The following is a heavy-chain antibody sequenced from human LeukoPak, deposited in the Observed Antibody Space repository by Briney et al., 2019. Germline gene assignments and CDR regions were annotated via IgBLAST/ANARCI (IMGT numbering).Heavy chain of an antibody. CDR2: MNPNSGNT. CDR1: GYTFTSYD. CDR3: ARTPRGGNSGNFDY. J-gene: IGHJ4*02. D-gene: IGHD4-23*01. Sequence: ASVKVSCKASGYTFTSYDINWVRQATGQGLEWMGWMNPNSGNTGYAQKFQGRVTMTRNTSISTAHMELSSLRSEDTAVYYCARTPRGGNSGNFDYWGQGTLVTVSS. V-gene: IGHV1-8*01.